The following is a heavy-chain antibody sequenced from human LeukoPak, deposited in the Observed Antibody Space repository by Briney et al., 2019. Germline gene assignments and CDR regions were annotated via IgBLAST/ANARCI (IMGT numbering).Heavy chain of an antibody. CDR2: ISYDGSKK. CDR3: AKAPWIQLWFSLAY. Sequence: ARSLRLSCAASGFTFSSYGMHWVRQAPGKGLEWVAGISYDGSKKYYGDSVKGRFTISRDNSKNTLNLQMNSRRAEDTAVYYCAKAPWIQLWFSLAYWGQGTLVTVSS. CDR1: GFTFSSYG. V-gene: IGHV3-30*18. D-gene: IGHD5-18*01. J-gene: IGHJ4*02.